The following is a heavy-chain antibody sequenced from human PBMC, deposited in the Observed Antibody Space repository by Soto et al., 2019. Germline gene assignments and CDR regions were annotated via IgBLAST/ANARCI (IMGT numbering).Heavy chain of an antibody. V-gene: IGHV4-30-2*01. CDR3: ARELYSNWCDR. J-gene: IGHJ5*02. D-gene: IGHD3-16*02. Sequence: SETLSLTCAVSGGSISSGGYSWSWIRQPPGKGLEWIGYIYHSGSTYYNPSLKSRVTISVDRSKNQFSLKLSSVTAADTAVYYCARELYSNWCDRCSQETLVTVSS. CDR2: IYHSGST. CDR1: GGSISSGGYS.